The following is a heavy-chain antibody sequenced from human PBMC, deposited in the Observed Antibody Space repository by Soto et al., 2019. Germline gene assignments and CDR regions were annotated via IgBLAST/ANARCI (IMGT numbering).Heavy chain of an antibody. J-gene: IGHJ3*02. CDR3: ARDLYSSGPPVIDI. D-gene: IGHD6-19*01. V-gene: IGHV1-69*05. CDR2: IIPIFGTA. CDR1: GGTFSSYA. Sequence: ASVKVSCKASGGTFSSYAISWVRQAPGQGLEWMGGIIPIFGTANYAQKLQGRVTMTTDTSTSTAYMELRSLRSDDTAVYYCARDLYSSGPPVIDIWGQGTMVTVSS.